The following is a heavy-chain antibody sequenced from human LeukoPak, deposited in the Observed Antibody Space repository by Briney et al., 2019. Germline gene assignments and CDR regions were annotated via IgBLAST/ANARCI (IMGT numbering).Heavy chain of an antibody. CDR3: AKGSGSSWYPVDY. Sequence: GGSLRLSCAASGSTFSSYAMSWVRQAPGKGLEWVSAISGSGGSTYYADSVKGRFTISRDNSKNTLYPQMNSLRAEDAAVYYCAKGSGSSWYPVDYWGQGTLVTVSS. CDR1: GSTFSSYA. J-gene: IGHJ4*02. V-gene: IGHV3-23*01. CDR2: ISGSGGST. D-gene: IGHD6-13*01.